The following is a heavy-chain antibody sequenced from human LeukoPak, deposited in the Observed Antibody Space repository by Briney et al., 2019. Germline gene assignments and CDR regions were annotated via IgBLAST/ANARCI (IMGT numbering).Heavy chain of an antibody. V-gene: IGHV1-24*01. CDR3: ATLPRGHLFDS. D-gene: IGHD3-10*01. Sequence: ASVKVSCKLSGDTVTELSMHWVRRSPGNGLEWMVGFVPEDGETIYAQKFQGRVTMTEDTSTDTAYIELSSLRSDDTAVYFCATLPRGHLFDSWGQGTLVTVSS. J-gene: IGHJ4*02. CDR2: FVPEDGET. CDR1: GDTVTELS.